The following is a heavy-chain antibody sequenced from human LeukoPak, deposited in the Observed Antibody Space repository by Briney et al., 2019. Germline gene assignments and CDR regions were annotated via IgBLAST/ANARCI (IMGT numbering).Heavy chain of an antibody. V-gene: IGHV3-15*07. CDR3: TTIRGGNYSAHVD. D-gene: IGHD1-26*01. CDR2: IKSKTDGGTT. J-gene: IGHJ4*02. CDR1: GFTFSNAW. Sequence: KAGGSLGLSCAASGFTFSNAWMNWVRQAPGKGLEWVGRIKSKTDGGTTDYAAPVKGRFTISRDDSKNTLYLQMNSLKTEDTAVYYCTTIRGGNYSAHVDWGQGTLVTVSS.